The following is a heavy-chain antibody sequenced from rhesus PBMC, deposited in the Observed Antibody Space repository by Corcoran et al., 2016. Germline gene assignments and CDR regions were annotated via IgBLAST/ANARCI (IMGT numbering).Heavy chain of an antibody. D-gene: IGHD5-24*01. V-gene: IGHV4-165*01. CDR3: ARVDSGYSIDFDY. CDR1: GGSISSSY. CDR2: IGGSIGST. Sequence: QLQLQESGPGLVKPSETLSVTCAVSGGSISSSYWRWIRQAPGKGLEWIGYIGGSIGSTYDNPSRKCRVTISTDTSKNQFSLKLSSVTAADTDVYYCARVDSGYSIDFDYWGQGVLVTVSS. J-gene: IGHJ4*01.